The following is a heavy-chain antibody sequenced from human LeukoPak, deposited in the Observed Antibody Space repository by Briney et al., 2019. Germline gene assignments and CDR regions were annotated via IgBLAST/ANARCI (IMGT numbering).Heavy chain of an antibody. Sequence: PSQTLSLTCAVSGGSISSGGYSWSWLRQPPGKGLEWIGYIYYSGSTYYNPSLKSRVTISVDTSKNQFSLKLSSVTAADTAVYYCASNLYGSGNYFAYWGRGTLVTVSS. CDR2: IYYSGST. J-gene: IGHJ4*02. CDR1: GGSISSGGYS. CDR3: ASNLYGSGNYFAY. V-gene: IGHV4-30-4*07. D-gene: IGHD3-10*01.